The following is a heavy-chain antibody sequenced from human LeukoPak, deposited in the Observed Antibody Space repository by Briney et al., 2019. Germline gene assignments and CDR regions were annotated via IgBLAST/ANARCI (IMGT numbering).Heavy chain of an antibody. D-gene: IGHD3-3*01. J-gene: IGHJ6*04. V-gene: IGHV1-18*01. CDR1: GYTFTSYG. CDR2: ISAYNGNT. Sequence: GASVKVSCKASGYTFTSYGISWVRQAPGQGLEWMGWISAYNGNTNYAQKFQGRVTMTRDTSISTAYMELSRLRSDDTAVYYCARWDYGFDFWMDVWGKGTTVTVSS. CDR3: ARWDYGFDFWMDV.